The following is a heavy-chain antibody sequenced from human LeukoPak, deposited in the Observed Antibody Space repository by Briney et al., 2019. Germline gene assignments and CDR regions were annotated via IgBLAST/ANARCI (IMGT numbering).Heavy chain of an antibody. CDR2: IYDSGST. CDR1: GGSISSYY. J-gene: IGHJ3*02. CDR3: ARDSHYYDSSGYFAIGGFDI. V-gene: IGHV4-59*01. D-gene: IGHD3-22*01. Sequence: PSETLSLTCTVSGGSISSYYWSWIRQPPGKGLEWIAYIYDSGSTNYNPSLKSRVTISVDTSKNQFSLKLSSVTAADTAVYYCARDSHYYDSSGYFAIGGFDIWGQGTMVTVSS.